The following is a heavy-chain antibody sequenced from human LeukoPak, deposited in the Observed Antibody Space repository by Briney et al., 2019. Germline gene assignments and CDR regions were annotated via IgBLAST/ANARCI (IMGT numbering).Heavy chain of an antibody. Sequence: GGSLRLSCAASGFTFSSYWMSWVRQAPGKGLEWVANIKQDGSEKYYVDSVKGRFTISRDNAKNSLYLQMSSLRAEDTALYYCSKDPHVDTPLVPYNWFDPWGQGTLVTVSS. J-gene: IGHJ5*02. D-gene: IGHD5-18*01. CDR2: IKQDGSEK. CDR3: SKDPHVDTPLVPYNWFDP. CDR1: GFTFSSYW. V-gene: IGHV3-7*03.